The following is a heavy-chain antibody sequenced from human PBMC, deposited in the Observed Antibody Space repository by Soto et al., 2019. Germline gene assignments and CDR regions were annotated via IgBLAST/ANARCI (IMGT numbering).Heavy chain of an antibody. Sequence: EVQLLESGGGLVQPGGSLRLSCAASGFTFSSYAMSWVRQAPGKGLEWVSAISGSGGSTYYADSVKGRFTISRDNSKKTLYLQKNSRRAEDKAVYYCAKGGIAADGYDGGRDYYYYNMDVWGKGTAVTVSS. CDR1: GFTFSSYA. V-gene: IGHV3-23*01. D-gene: IGHD6-13*01. J-gene: IGHJ6*03. CDR3: AKGGIAADGYDGGRDYYYYNMDV. CDR2: ISGSGGST.